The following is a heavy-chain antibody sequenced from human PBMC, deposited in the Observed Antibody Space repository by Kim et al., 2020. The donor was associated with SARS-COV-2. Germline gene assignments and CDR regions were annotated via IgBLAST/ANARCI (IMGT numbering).Heavy chain of an antibody. CDR3: ARGDNYGSTGYFLY. D-gene: IGHD3-9*01. Sequence: ASVKVSCKTSGYMFTTYGINWVRQAPGQGLEWMGWISGHNGRTNYAQKFQGIVTMTTDTSTTTAYMELRSLTSDDMAVYYCARGDNYGSTGYFLYWGQGTLVTVSS. CDR1: GYMFTTYG. V-gene: IGHV1-18*03. J-gene: IGHJ4*02. CDR2: ISGHNGRT.